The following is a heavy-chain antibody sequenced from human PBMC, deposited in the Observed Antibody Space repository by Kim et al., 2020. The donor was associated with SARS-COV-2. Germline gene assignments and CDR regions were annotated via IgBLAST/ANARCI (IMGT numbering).Heavy chain of an antibody. V-gene: IGHV1-18*01. CDR3: ARGFGYSSSWYFDY. J-gene: IGHJ4*02. Sequence: QKLQGRVTMTTDTSTSTAYMELRSLRSDDTAVYYCARGFGYSSSWYFDYWGQGTLVTVSS. D-gene: IGHD6-13*01.